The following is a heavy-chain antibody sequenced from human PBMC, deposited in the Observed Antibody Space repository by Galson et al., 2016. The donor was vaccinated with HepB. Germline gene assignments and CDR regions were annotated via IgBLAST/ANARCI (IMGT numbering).Heavy chain of an antibody. Sequence: SLRLSCEASGFTFSSHDMSWVRQAPGKGLERVSAISGRGCSTYDADYLKGRFTISRDNSKTTLYLHMNSLRAEDTAVYYCAKVKTGGDYDFWSLDYWGQGTLVTVSS. CDR1: GFTFSSHD. J-gene: IGHJ4*02. V-gene: IGHV3-23*01. D-gene: IGHD3-3*01. CDR2: ISGRGCST. CDR3: AKVKTGGDYDFWSLDY.